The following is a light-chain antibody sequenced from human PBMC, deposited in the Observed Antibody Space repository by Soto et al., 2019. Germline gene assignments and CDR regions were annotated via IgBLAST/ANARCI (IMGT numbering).Light chain of an antibody. V-gene: IGKV3-11*01. CDR2: DAS. CDR3: QQSYSTWIT. CDR1: QSVSRN. Sequence: EIVLTQSPATLSLSPGERATLSCRASQSVSRNLAWYQQKPGQAPRLLINDASNRATGIPARFSGSGSGTDFTLTISSLQPEDFATYYCQQSYSTWITFGQGTRLEIK. J-gene: IGKJ5*01.